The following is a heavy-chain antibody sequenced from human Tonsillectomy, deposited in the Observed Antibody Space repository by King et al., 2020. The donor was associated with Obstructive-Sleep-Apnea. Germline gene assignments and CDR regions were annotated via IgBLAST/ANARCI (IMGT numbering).Heavy chain of an antibody. V-gene: IGHV3-30*02. J-gene: IGHJ6*02. D-gene: IGHD3-9*01. CDR1: GFSFSSYG. CDR2: IRYDGKNK. CDR3: AKKYDDILTGCYLYGMDV. Sequence: VQLVESGGGVVQPGGALRLSCAASGFSFSSYGMHWVRQAPGKGLEWVAFIRYDGKNKYYADSVKGRFTISRDNSRNTLNLQMNSLRAEDTAVYYCAKKYDDILTGCYLYGMDVWGQGTTVTVSS.